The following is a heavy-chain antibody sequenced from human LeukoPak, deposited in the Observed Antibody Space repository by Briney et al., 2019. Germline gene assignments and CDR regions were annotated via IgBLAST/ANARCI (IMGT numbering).Heavy chain of an antibody. Sequence: GESLKISCKGSGYSFTSYWIGWVRQMPGKGLEWMGIIYPGDSDTRYSPSFQGQVTISADKSISTAYLQWSSLKASDTAMYYCARPPDSSCWETYFDYWGQGTLVTVSA. D-gene: IGHD6-19*01. J-gene: IGHJ4*02. CDR1: GYSFTSYW. CDR2: IYPGDSDT. CDR3: ARPPDSSCWETYFDY. V-gene: IGHV5-51*01.